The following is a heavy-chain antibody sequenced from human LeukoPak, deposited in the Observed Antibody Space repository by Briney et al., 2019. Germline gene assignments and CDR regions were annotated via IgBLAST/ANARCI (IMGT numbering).Heavy chain of an antibody. CDR3: AKVQAGTYFDY. CDR1: GFTFSSYG. D-gene: IGHD6-13*01. CDR2: ISGSGGSS. V-gene: IGHV3-23*01. J-gene: IGHJ4*02. Sequence: GGSLRLSCAASGFTFSSYGMSWVSQAPGKGLDWVSAISGSGGSSYYADSVKGRFTISRDNSKNTLYLQMNSLRAEDTAVYYCAKVQAGTYFDYWGQGTLVTVSS.